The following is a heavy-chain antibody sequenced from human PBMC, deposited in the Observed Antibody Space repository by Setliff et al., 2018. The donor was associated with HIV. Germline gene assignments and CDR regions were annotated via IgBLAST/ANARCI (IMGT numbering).Heavy chain of an antibody. Sequence: GGSLRLSCSGSGFTFSNYAMHWVRQAPGKGLEYVSAISNYGGSTYYADSLKGRFTISRDNSRNTLYLQMSNLRAEDTALYYCAKVMITTTWAFDFWGQGTPVTVSS. CDR3: AKVMITTTWAFDF. D-gene: IGHD1-26*01. V-gene: IGHV3-64*04. CDR2: ISNYGGST. CDR1: GFTFSNYA. J-gene: IGHJ4*02.